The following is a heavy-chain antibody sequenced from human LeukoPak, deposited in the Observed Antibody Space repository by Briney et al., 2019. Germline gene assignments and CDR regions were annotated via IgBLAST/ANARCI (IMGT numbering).Heavy chain of an antibody. Sequence: PWGSLRLSCAASGFTVSNNYMSWVRQAPGKGLEWVSVIYSGGSTYYADSVKGRFTISRDNSKNTLYLQMNSLRADDTAVYYCAKDSTYYYDSSGYYYTDAFDIWGQGTMVTVSS. D-gene: IGHD3-22*01. J-gene: IGHJ3*02. CDR3: AKDSTYYYDSSGYYYTDAFDI. CDR2: IYSGGST. V-gene: IGHV3-53*01. CDR1: GFTVSNNY.